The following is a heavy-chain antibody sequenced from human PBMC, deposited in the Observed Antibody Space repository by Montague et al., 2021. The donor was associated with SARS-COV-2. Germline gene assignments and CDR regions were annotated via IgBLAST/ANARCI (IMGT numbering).Heavy chain of an antibody. CDR3: ARVDCSSTSCYMPLNHYYHYYMDV. V-gene: IGHV3-11*05. Sequence: SLRLSCAASGFAFSDYYMSWIRQAPGKGLEWVSYISSISSHTNYXASVKGRFTISRDNAKNSLFLQMSSLSAEDTAVYYCARVDCSSTSCYMPLNHYYHYYMDVWGKGTTVTVSS. CDR2: ISSISSHT. D-gene: IGHD2-2*02. J-gene: IGHJ6*03. CDR1: GFAFSDYY.